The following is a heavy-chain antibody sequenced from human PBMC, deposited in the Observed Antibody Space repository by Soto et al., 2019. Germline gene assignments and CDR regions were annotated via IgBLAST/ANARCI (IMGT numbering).Heavy chain of an antibody. CDR1: GFTFSSYG. CDR2: ISYDGSNK. D-gene: IGHD4-17*01. CDR3: AKGGGTDFYGDNVV. Sequence: GGSLRLSCAASGFTFSSYGMHWVRQAPGKGLEWVAVISYDGSNKYYADSVKGRFTISRDNSKNTLYLQMNSLRAEDTAVYYCAKGGGTDFYGDNVVWGQGTLVTVSS. V-gene: IGHV3-30*18. J-gene: IGHJ4*02.